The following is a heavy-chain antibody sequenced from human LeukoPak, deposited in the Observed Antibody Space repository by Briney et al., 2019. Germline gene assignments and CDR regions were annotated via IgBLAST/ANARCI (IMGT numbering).Heavy chain of an antibody. Sequence: SETLSLTCTVSGGSISSYYWSWIRQPPGQGLEWIGYIYYSGSTNYNPSLKSRVTISVDTSKNQFSLKLSSVTAADTAVYYCARGLAYCGGDCYSHWGQGTLVTVSS. CDR1: GGSISSYY. D-gene: IGHD2-21*02. CDR3: ARGLAYCGGDCYSH. J-gene: IGHJ4*02. V-gene: IGHV4-59*01. CDR2: IYYSGST.